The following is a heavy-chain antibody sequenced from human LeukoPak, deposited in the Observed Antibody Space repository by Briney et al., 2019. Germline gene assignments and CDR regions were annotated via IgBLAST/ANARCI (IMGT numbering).Heavy chain of an antibody. CDR3: ARVRGYSISLDY. J-gene: IGHJ4*02. D-gene: IGHD5-18*01. V-gene: IGHV3-21*01. Sequence: PGGSLRLSCAASGFTFSSYSMNWVRQAPGKGLEWVSSISSSSSYIYYADSVKGRFTISRDNAKNSLYLQMNSLRAEDTAVYYCARVRGYSISLDYWGQGTLVTVSP. CDR2: ISSSSSYI. CDR1: GFTFSSYS.